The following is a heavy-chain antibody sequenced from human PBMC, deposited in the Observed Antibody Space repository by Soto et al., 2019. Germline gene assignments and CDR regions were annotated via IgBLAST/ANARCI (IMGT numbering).Heavy chain of an antibody. V-gene: IGHV3-23*01. CDR3: ANPRVYGLCDALHI. CDR2: IDQSGGTA. CDR1: GFIFSTYA. J-gene: IGHJ3*02. D-gene: IGHD4-17*01. Sequence: GGSLRLSCAASGFIFSTYAMNWVRQAPGKGLELVASIDQSGGTAYYAESVRGRFAISRDHSINTLYLQMSSLRAEDKALYFCANPRVYGLCDALHIWAQGTLVTVSS.